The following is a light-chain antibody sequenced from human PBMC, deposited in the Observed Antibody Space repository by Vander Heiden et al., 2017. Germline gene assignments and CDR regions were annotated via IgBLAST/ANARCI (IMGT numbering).Light chain of an antibody. Sequence: QSVLTQPPSVSGAPGQRVTISCTGSSSNIGAGYDVHWYQQLPGTAPKLLIYGNSNRLSGVPDRFSGSKSGTSASLAITGLQAEEEADYYCQSYDSSRSGVVFGGGTKLTVL. CDR1: SSNIGAGYD. V-gene: IGLV1-40*01. CDR3: QSYDSSRSGVV. CDR2: GNS. J-gene: IGLJ2*01.